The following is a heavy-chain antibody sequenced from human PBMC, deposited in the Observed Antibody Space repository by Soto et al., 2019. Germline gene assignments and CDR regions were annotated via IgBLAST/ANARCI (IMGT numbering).Heavy chain of an antibody. V-gene: IGHV3-7*03. J-gene: IGHJ4*02. CDR1: GFTCSNSW. CDR2: IKRDGSAK. D-gene: IGHD6-19*01. Sequence: ESGGGLVQPGGSLRLSCVDSGFTCSNSWMSWVRQAPGRGPEWVANIKRDGSAKNYVDSVKGRFTISRDNAESSLYVQMTSLRDEDTAVYFCARDVGSGWFDYWGRGTQVTVSS. CDR3: ARDVGSGWFDY.